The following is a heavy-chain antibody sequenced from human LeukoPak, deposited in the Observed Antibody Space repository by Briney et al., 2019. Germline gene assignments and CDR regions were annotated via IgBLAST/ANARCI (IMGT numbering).Heavy chain of an antibody. CDR3: ARKIAERDAFDI. CDR1: GGSISSYY. V-gene: IGHV4-59*08. D-gene: IGHD6-13*01. CDR2: IYYTGST. Sequence: PETLSLTCTVSGGSISSYYWSWIRHPPGKGLEWIGYIYYTGSTNYNPSLKSRVTISVDTSKNQFSLKLSSVTAADTAVYYCARKIAERDAFDIWGQGTMVTVSS. J-gene: IGHJ3*02.